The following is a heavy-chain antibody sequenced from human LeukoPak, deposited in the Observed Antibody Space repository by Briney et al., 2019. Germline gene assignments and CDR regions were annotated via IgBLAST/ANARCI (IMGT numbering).Heavy chain of an antibody. CDR1: GYTFTSYA. Sequence: GASVKVSCKASGYTFTSYAMNWVRQAPGQGLEWMGWINTNTGNPTYAQGFTGRFVFSLDTSVSTAYLQISSLKAEDTAVYYCETGPNYDSSVSFFDYWVQGPLVTVSS. V-gene: IGHV7-4-1*02. J-gene: IGHJ4*02. D-gene: IGHD3-22*01. CDR2: INTNTGNP. CDR3: ETGPNYDSSVSFFDY.